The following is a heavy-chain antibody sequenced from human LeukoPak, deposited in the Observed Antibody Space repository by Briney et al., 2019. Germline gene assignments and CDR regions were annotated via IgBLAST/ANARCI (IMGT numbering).Heavy chain of an antibody. CDR1: GFTFSSYG. CDR2: IRYDGSNK. D-gene: IGHD2-2*01. V-gene: IGHV3-30*02. J-gene: IGHJ4*02. CDR3: AKDFILLKYQLPEYYFDY. Sequence: GGSLRLSCAASGFTFSSYGMHWVRQAPGKGLEWVAFIRYDGSNKYYADSVKGRFTISRDNSKNTLYLQMNSLRAEDTAVYYCAKDFILLKYQLPEYYFDYWGQGTLVTVSS.